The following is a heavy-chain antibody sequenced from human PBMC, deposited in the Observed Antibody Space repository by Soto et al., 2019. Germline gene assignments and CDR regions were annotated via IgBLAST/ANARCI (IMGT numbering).Heavy chain of an antibody. CDR3: ARGGTPIDY. CDR1: GYTFTTFG. D-gene: IGHD3-16*01. Sequence: QVQLVQSGAEVKKPGASVKVSCKTSGYTFTTFGLSWVRQAPGQGLEWMGWISAYNGNTNYAQNFQGRVTITTDTSTSPVYMELRILRSDDTAVYYFARGGTPIDYWGQGTLVPVSS. J-gene: IGHJ4*02. CDR2: ISAYNGNT. V-gene: IGHV1-18*01.